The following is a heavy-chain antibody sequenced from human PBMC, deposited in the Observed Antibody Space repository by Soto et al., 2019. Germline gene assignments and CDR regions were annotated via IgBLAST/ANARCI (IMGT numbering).Heavy chain of an antibody. J-gene: IGHJ6*02. Sequence: SETLSLTCSVSGGSISSYYWSWIRQPPGKGLEWIGYMYNTGSTVYNPSFKSRVTISVDTSKNQFSLKLNSVTAADTAVYYCARDLWGYCGTDCFPLDVWGQGTTVTVSS. CDR1: GGSISSYY. CDR3: ARDLWGYCGTDCFPLDV. D-gene: IGHD2-21*02. V-gene: IGHV4-59*01. CDR2: MYNTGST.